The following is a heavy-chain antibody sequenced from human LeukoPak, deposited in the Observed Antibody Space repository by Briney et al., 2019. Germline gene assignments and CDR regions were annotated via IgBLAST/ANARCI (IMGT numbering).Heavy chain of an antibody. CDR3: ARKDSSWYSEYFQH. CDR1: GFTFSSYW. V-gene: IGHV3-7*01. J-gene: IGHJ1*01. Sequence: GGSLRLSCAASGFTFSSYWMSWVRQAPGKGLEWVANIRQDGSEKYYVDSVKGRFTISRDNAKNSLYLKMNSLRAEDTAVYYCARKDSSWYSEYFQHWGQGTLVTVSS. CDR2: IRQDGSEK. D-gene: IGHD6-13*01.